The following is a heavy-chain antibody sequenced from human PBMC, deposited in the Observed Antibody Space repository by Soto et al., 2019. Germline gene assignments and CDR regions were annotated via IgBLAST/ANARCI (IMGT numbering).Heavy chain of an antibody. J-gene: IGHJ4*02. CDR2: ISSSSSYI. D-gene: IGHD3-22*01. Sequence: GGSLRLSCAASGFNFSSYSMNWVRQAPGKGLEWVSSISSSSSYIYYADSVKGRFTISRDNAKNSLYLQMNSLRAEDTAVYYCARDPTYYYDSSGYPTPDYWGQGTLVTVSS. CDR1: GFNFSSYS. V-gene: IGHV3-21*01. CDR3: ARDPTYYYDSSGYPTPDY.